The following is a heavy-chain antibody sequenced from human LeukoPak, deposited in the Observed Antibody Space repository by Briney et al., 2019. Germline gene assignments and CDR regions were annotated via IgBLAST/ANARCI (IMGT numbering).Heavy chain of an antibody. D-gene: IGHD5-24*01. CDR1: GGTFSSYA. Sequence: SVKVSCKASGGTFSSYAISWVRQAPGQGLEWMGRIIPIFGTANYAQKFQGRVTITTDESTSTAYIELSSLRSEDTAVYYCARTVRDGYNYITIGYWGQGTLVTVSS. CDR3: ARTVRDGYNYITIGY. CDR2: IIPIFGTA. J-gene: IGHJ4*02. V-gene: IGHV1-69*05.